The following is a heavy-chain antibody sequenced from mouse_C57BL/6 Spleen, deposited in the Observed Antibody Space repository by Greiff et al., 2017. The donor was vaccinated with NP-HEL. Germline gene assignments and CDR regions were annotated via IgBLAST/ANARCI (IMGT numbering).Heavy chain of an antibody. D-gene: IGHD1-1*01. V-gene: IGHV6-3*01. CDR3: TGGAVDYAMDY. Sequence: EVKLMESGGGLVQPGGSMKLSCVASGFTFSNYWMNWVRQSPEQGLEWVAQIRLKTDNDATHYAESVKGRFTISRDDSKTRVYLQIDNLRADDTGIYYCTGGAVDYAMDYWGQGTSVTVSS. J-gene: IGHJ4*01. CDR1: GFTFSNYW. CDR2: IRLKTDNDAT.